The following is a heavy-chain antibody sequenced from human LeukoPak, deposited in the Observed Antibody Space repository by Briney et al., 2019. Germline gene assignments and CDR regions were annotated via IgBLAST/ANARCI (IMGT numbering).Heavy chain of an antibody. J-gene: IGHJ4*02. CDR2: IYYSGST. CDR1: GGSISSSSYY. CDR3: ARDSGIAQVDY. D-gene: IGHD6-13*01. V-gene: IGHV4-39*07. Sequence: SETLSLTCTVSGGSISSSSYYWGWIRQPPGKGLEWIGSIYYSGSTYYNPSLKSRVTISVDPSKNQFSLKLSSVTAADTAVYYCARDSGIAQVDYWGQGTLVTVSS.